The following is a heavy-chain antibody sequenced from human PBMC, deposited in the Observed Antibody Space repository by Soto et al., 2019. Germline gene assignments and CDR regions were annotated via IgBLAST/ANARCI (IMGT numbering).Heavy chain of an antibody. V-gene: IGHV3-23*01. CDR3: AKGLSSSSWLDAFDI. CDR1: GFTFSSYA. J-gene: IGHJ3*02. Sequence: GGSLRLSCAASGFTFSSYAMSWVRQAPGKGLEWVSAISGSGGSTYYADSVKGRFTISRDNSKNTLYLQMSSLRAEDTAVYHCAKGLSSSSWLDAFDIWGQGTMVTVS. CDR2: ISGSGGST. D-gene: IGHD6-13*01.